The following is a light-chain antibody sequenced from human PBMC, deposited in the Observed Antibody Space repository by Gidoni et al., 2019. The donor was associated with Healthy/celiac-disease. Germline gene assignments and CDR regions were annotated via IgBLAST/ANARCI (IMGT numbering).Light chain of an antibody. J-gene: IGKJ1*01. CDR3: MQALQTPRT. V-gene: IGKV2-28*01. Sequence: DIVMTQSPLSLPVTPGEPASISCRSSQSLLHSNGYNYLDWYLQKPGQSPQLLIYLGSNRASGVPDRFIGTGSGTDFTLKISRVEAEDVGVYYCMQALQTPRTFGQGTKVETK. CDR2: LGS. CDR1: QSLLHSNGYNY.